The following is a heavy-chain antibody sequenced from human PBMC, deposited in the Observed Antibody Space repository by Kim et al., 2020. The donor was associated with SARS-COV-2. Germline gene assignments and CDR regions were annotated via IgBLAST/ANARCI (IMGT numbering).Heavy chain of an antibody. D-gene: IGHD2-15*01. J-gene: IGHJ5*02. V-gene: IGHV3-74*01. CDR1: GFTFSSYW. CDR2: INSDGSST. Sequence: GGSLRLSCAASGFTFSSYWMHWVRQAPGKGLVWVSRINSDGSSTSYADSVKGRFTISRDNAKNTLYLQMNSLRAEDTAVYYCARGMRDIVVVVAANDWFDPWGQGTLVTVSS. CDR3: ARGMRDIVVVVAANDWFDP.